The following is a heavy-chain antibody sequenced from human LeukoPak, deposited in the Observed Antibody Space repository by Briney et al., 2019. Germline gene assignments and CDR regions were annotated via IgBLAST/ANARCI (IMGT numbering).Heavy chain of an antibody. Sequence: SETLSLTCAVYGGSFSGYYWSWIRQPPGKGLEWIGEINHSGSTNYNPSLKSRATISVDTSKNQFSLKLSSVTAADTAVYYCARGRAVVPAASRGYFDYWGQGTLVTVSS. CDR1: GGSFSGYY. D-gene: IGHD2-2*01. V-gene: IGHV4-34*01. CDR2: INHSGST. CDR3: ARGRAVVPAASRGYFDY. J-gene: IGHJ4*02.